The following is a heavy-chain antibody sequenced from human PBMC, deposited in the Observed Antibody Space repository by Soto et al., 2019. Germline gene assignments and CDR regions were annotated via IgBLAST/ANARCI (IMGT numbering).Heavy chain of an antibody. Sequence: QVQLVESGGGVVQPGRSLRLSCAASGFTFSNYGMHWVRQAPGKGLEWVAVIYYDGTYKYYADSVKGRFIISRDFSRNTLYLQMNSLRAEDTAVYYCARVLQRIFPDKPRWGMDVWGQGTTVTVSS. CDR1: GFTFSNYG. V-gene: IGHV3-30*19. D-gene: IGHD2-15*01. CDR2: IYYDGTYK. J-gene: IGHJ6*02. CDR3: ARVLQRIFPDKPRWGMDV.